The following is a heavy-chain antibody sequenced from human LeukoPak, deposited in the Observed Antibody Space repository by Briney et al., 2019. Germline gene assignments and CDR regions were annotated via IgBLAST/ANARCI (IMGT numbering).Heavy chain of an antibody. Sequence: GGSLRLSCAASGFTFSSYSMNWVRQAPGKGLEWVSTISGSGGSTYYADSVKGRFTISRDNSKNTLYLQMNSLRAEDTAVYYCAKGSSTLFDYWGQGTLVTVSS. D-gene: IGHD3-10*01. J-gene: IGHJ4*02. CDR1: GFTFSSYS. CDR3: AKGSSTLFDY. CDR2: ISGSGGST. V-gene: IGHV3-23*01.